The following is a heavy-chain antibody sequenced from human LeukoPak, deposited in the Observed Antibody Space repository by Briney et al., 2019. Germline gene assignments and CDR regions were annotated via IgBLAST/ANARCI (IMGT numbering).Heavy chain of an antibody. CDR1: GDSMNNYF. Sequence: SETLSLTCTVSGDSMNNYFWSWIRQPAGKGLEWIGRIFATGNTNYNPSLKSRVTMSVDTSKNQFSLKLISVTAADTAVYYCARDDGRGVVTPYWGQGNLVTVSS. CDR2: IFATGNT. CDR3: ARDDGRGVVTPY. D-gene: IGHD2-21*02. V-gene: IGHV4-4*07. J-gene: IGHJ4*02.